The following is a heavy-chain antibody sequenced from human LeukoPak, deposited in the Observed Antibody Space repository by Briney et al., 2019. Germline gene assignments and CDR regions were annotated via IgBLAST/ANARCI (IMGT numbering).Heavy chain of an antibody. CDR1: GFTFSSYG. Sequence: PGGSLRLSCAASGFTFSSYGMHWVRQAPGKGLEGVAVISYDGSNKYYADSVKGRFTISRDNSKNTLYLQMNSLRAEDTAVYYCAKESSGSYYYFDYWGQGTLVTVSS. V-gene: IGHV3-30*18. CDR2: ISYDGSNK. D-gene: IGHD1-26*01. J-gene: IGHJ4*02. CDR3: AKESSGSYYYFDY.